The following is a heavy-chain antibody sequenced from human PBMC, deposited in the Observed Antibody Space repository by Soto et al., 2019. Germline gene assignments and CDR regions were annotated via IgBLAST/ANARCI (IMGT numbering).Heavy chain of an antibody. CDR3: ARDEYNDSSD. D-gene: IGHD1-1*01. V-gene: IGHV4-4*02. CDR1: GASISSGSW. CDR2: IFHDGST. Sequence: QVHLQESGPGLVKPSGTLSLTCAVSGASISSGSWWSWVRQPPGKGLEWIGEIFHDGSTNYNPSLKSRVTMSVDKSKNYLSLELTSVTAADTALYYCARDEYNDSSDWGQGTLVTVSS. J-gene: IGHJ4*02.